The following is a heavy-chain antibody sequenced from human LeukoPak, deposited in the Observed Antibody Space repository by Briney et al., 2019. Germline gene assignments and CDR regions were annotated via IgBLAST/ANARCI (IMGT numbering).Heavy chain of an antibody. CDR2: ISAGGATI. Sequence: GGSLRLSCAASGFSFGTYAMSWVRQAPGKGLEGVSAISAGGATIYYADSVKGRFTVSRDNSKNTLYLHMNSLRAEDTAIYYCAKDSGGTYFYHYYYMDVWGKGTTVTVSS. V-gene: IGHV3-23*01. D-gene: IGHD1-26*01. CDR3: AKDSGGTYFYHYYYMDV. J-gene: IGHJ6*03. CDR1: GFSFGTYA.